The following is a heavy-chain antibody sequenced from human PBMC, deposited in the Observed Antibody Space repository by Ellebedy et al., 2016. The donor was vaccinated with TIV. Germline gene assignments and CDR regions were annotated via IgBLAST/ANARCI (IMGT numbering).Heavy chain of an antibody. CDR1: GYSFTSYW. CDR2: IYPGDSDT. V-gene: IGHV5-51*01. D-gene: IGHD3-16*01. Sequence: GGSLRLXXKGSGYSFTSYWIGWVRQMPGKGLEWMGIIYPGDSDTRYSPSFQGQVTISADKSISTAYLQWSSLKASDTAMYYCARLGFRPNWFDPWGQGTLVTVSS. J-gene: IGHJ5*02. CDR3: ARLGFRPNWFDP.